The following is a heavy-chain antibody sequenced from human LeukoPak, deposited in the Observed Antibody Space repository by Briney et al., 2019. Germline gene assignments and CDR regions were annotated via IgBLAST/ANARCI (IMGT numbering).Heavy chain of an antibody. CDR3: AKVRGSYYYYFDY. V-gene: IGHV3-43*02. D-gene: IGHD1-26*01. J-gene: IGHJ4*02. CDR1: GFTFDDYA. CDR2: ISGDGGST. Sequence: GGSLRLSCAASGFTFDDYAMHWVRQAPGKGLEWVSLISGDGGSTYFADSVKGRFTISRGNSKNSLYLQMNSLRTEDTALYYCAKVRGSYYYYFDYWGQGTLVTVSS.